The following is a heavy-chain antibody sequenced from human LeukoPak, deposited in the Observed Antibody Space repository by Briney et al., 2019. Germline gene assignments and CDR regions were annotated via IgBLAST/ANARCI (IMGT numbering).Heavy chain of an antibody. CDR1: GGTFISYA. Sequence: SVKVSCKASGGTFISYAISWVRQAPGQGLEWMGRIIPIFGTANYAQKFQGRVTITTDESTSTAYMELSSLRSEDTAVYYCARDGEAGGYFDYWGQGTLVTVST. CDR2: IIPIFGTA. CDR3: ARDGEAGGYFDY. J-gene: IGHJ4*02. D-gene: IGHD2-8*02. V-gene: IGHV1-69*05.